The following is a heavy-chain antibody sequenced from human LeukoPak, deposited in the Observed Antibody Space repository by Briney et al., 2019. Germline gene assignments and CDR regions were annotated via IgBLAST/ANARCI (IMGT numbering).Heavy chain of an antibody. Sequence: PGGSLRLSCAASGFTFSSYGMHWVRQAPGKGLEWVAVISYDGSNKYYADSVKGRFTISRDNSKNTLYLQMNSLRAEDTAVYYCAKDKGDFQFDLWGRGTLVTVSS. V-gene: IGHV3-30*18. J-gene: IGHJ2*01. CDR2: ISYDGSNK. CDR3: AKDKGDFQFDL. D-gene: IGHD3-16*01. CDR1: GFTFSSYG.